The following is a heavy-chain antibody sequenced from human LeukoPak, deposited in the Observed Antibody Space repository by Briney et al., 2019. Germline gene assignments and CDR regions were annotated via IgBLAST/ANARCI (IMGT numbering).Heavy chain of an antibody. CDR2: INHSGST. Sequence: PSETLSLTCQVYGGSFSGYYWSWIRQPPGKGLEWIGEINHSGSTNYNPSLKSRVTISVDTSKNQFSLKLSSVTAADTAVYYCARRGVVPAARRQFDCWGQGTLVTVSS. CDR1: GGSFSGYY. J-gene: IGHJ4*02. CDR3: ARRGVVPAARRQFDC. V-gene: IGHV4-34*01. D-gene: IGHD2-2*01.